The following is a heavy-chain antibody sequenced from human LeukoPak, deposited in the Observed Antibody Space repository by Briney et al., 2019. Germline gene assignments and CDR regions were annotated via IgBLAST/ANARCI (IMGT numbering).Heavy chain of an antibody. Sequence: SETLSLTCTVSGGSISSSSYYWSWIRQPAGKGLEWIGRIYTSGSTNYNPSLKSRVTISVDTSKNQFSLKLSSVTAADTAVYYCARSRGWLQSHPLGYWGQGTRVTVSS. V-gene: IGHV4-61*02. D-gene: IGHD5-24*01. CDR1: GGSISSSSYY. J-gene: IGHJ4*02. CDR3: ARSRGWLQSHPLGY. CDR2: IYTSGST.